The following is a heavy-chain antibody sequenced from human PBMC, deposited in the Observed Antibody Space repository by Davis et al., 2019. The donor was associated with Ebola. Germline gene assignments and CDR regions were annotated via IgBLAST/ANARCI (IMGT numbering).Heavy chain of an antibody. CDR2: MYYSGST. CDR1: GGSISSYY. Sequence: SETLSLTCTVSGGSISSYYWSWIRQPPGKGLEWIGYMYYSGSTKYNPSLKSRVTISVDKSKNQFSLKLSSVTAADTAVYYCARAAGVVVVAATPIYYYYGMDVWGQGTTVTVSS. D-gene: IGHD2-15*01. V-gene: IGHV4-59*01. J-gene: IGHJ6*02. CDR3: ARAAGVVVVAATPIYYYYGMDV.